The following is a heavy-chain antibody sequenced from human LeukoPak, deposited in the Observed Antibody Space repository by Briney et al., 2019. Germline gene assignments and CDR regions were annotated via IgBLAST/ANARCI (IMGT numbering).Heavy chain of an antibody. CDR2: ISSSSSSI. D-gene: IGHD3-22*01. CDR3: ANMIVPDY. V-gene: IGHV3-48*01. J-gene: IGHJ4*02. Sequence: GGSLRLSCAASGFTFSSYSMNWVRQAPGKGLEWVSYISSSSSSIYYADSVKGRFTISRDNFKNTLYLQMNSLRAEDTAVYYCANMIVPDYWGQGTLVTVSS. CDR1: GFTFSSYS.